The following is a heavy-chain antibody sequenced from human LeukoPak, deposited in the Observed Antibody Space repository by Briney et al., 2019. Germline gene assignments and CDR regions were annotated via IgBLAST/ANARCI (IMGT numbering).Heavy chain of an antibody. J-gene: IGHJ4*02. CDR3: AKDSHSQQLVTEYFDY. CDR1: GFTFSSYG. CDR2: ISYDGSNK. Sequence: GRSLRLSCAASGFTFSSYGMHWVRQAPGKGLEWVAVISYDGSNKYYADTVKGRFTISRDNSKNTLYLQMNSLRAEDTAVYYCAKDSHSQQLVTEYFDYWGQGTLVTVSS. V-gene: IGHV3-30*18. D-gene: IGHD6-13*01.